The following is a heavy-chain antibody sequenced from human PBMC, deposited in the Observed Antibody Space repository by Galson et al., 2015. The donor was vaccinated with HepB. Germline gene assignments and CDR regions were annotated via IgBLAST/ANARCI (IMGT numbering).Heavy chain of an antibody. CDR3: ASPDQTVDYYDSSGYPWGY. Sequence: SVKASCKASGGTFSSYAISWVRQAPGQGLEWMGGIIPIFGTANYAQKFQGRVTITADESTSTAYMELSSLRSEDTAVYYCASPDQTVDYYDSSGYPWGYWGQGTLVTVSS. D-gene: IGHD3-22*01. CDR2: IIPIFGTA. CDR1: GGTFSSYA. J-gene: IGHJ4*02. V-gene: IGHV1-69*13.